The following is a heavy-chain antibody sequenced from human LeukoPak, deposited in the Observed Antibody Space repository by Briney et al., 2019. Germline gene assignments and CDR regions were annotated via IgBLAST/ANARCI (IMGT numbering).Heavy chain of an antibody. CDR1: GFTFSSYS. J-gene: IGHJ4*02. D-gene: IGHD3/OR15-3a*01. CDR3: ARSPERLGQGYLDS. V-gene: IGHV3-30*04. Sequence: GGSLRLSCAASGFTFSSYSMHWVRQAPGKGLEWLTLISYHGSNTEYTEPVKGRFTISRDNSKNTLFLQMNSLRTEDTAIYFCARSPERLGQGYLDSWGQGTLVTVSS. CDR2: ISYHGSNT.